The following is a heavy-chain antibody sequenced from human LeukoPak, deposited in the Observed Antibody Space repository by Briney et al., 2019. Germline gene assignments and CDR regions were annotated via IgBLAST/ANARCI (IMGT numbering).Heavy chain of an antibody. V-gene: IGHV4-34*01. D-gene: IGHD2-2*01. J-gene: IGHJ5*02. CDR2: INHRGTT. CDR3: ARGAFHTSSVWFDP. Sequence: SETLSPTCPLSAQSFLHYYSSCLRHTPGKVLEWKGEINHRGTTNYKPSLKIRVAISIDPSRNQFSLQVTSVTAADTAVFYCARGAFHTSSVWFDPWGQGTLVTVSS. CDR1: AQSFLHYY.